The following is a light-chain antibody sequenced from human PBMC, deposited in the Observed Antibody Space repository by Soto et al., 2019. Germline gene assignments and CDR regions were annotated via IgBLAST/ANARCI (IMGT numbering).Light chain of an antibody. CDR1: QSVSSD. CDR3: QQYGTSPWT. J-gene: IGKJ1*01. V-gene: IGKV3-20*01. Sequence: EIVLTQSPGTLSLSPGERASLSCRASQSVSSDLAWYHQKPGQAPRLLIYGASTRATGIPARFSGSGSGTDFTLTISRLEPEDFAVYYCQQYGTSPWTFGQGTKVDIK. CDR2: GAS.